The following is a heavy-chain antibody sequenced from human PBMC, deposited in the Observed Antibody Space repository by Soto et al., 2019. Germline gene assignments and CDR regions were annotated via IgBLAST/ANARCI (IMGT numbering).Heavy chain of an antibody. CDR3: ANWNEREHAYDV. CDR2: LYDVDGS. J-gene: IGHJ3*01. D-gene: IGHD1-1*01. V-gene: IGHV3-53*01. CDR1: GLTISGKKY. Sequence: PGGSLRLSCAAFGLTISGKKYVAWVRQAPGKGLEWVSALYDVDGSFYADSVKGRFTTSSDSSKTTVYLQMNDLRPDDTAVYYCANWNEREHAYDVWGQGTTVTVSS.